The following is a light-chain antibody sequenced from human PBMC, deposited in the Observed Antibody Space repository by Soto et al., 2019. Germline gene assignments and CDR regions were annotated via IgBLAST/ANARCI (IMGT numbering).Light chain of an antibody. J-gene: IGLJ2*01. CDR2: EVT. Sequence: QSVLTQPASVSGSPVQSITISCTGTSSDVGNYDLVSWYQQHPGEAPKLLIYEVTERPSGVSIRFSGSKSHYTASLTISGLQAEDEADYYCSSYAGRGVGVFGGGTKLTVL. V-gene: IGLV2-23*02. CDR3: SSYAGRGVGV. CDR1: SSDVGNYDL.